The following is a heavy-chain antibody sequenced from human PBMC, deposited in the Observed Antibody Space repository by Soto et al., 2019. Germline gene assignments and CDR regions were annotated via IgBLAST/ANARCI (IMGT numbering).Heavy chain of an antibody. Sequence: QVQLQESGPGLVRPSETLSLTCTVSGDSISASYWTWIRQPPGKGLEWIGYIYYSGSTNYNPSLKSRVTISVDTSKNQFSLKLSSVTAADTAVYYCARLAAVAEGGWFDPWGKGTLVTVSS. CDR1: GDSISASY. CDR2: IYYSGST. J-gene: IGHJ5*02. CDR3: ARLAAVAEGGWFDP. D-gene: IGHD6-19*01. V-gene: IGHV4-59*01.